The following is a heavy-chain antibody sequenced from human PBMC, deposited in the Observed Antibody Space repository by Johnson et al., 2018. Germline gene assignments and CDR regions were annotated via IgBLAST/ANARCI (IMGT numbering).Heavy chain of an antibody. D-gene: IGHD3-3*01. CDR2: ISYDGSNK. Sequence: QVQLVESGGGVVQPGRSLRLSCAASGFTFSSYAMYWVRQAPGKGREWVVVISYDGSNKYYADSVKGRFTITRDNSKNTLYLQMNSLRAEDTAVYYCAKGSGEYYYFYMDVWGKGTTVTVSS. V-gene: IGHV3-30*18. CDR1: GFTFSSYA. CDR3: AKGSGEYYYFYMDV. J-gene: IGHJ6*03.